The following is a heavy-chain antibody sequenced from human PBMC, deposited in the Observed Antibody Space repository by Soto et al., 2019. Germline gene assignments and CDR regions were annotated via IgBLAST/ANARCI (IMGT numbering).Heavy chain of an antibody. Sequence: QVQLQESGPGLVKPSETLSLTCTVSGGSVSSYYWSWIRQPPGKGLEWIGYIFYGGSSNSNPSLKSRVTISVDTSKNQFSLKLNSVTAADTAVYYCARVYSSGWYWHFDLWGRGTLVTVSS. J-gene: IGHJ2*01. V-gene: IGHV4-59*02. CDR3: ARVYSSGWYWHFDL. CDR2: IFYGGSS. D-gene: IGHD6-25*01. CDR1: GGSVSSYY.